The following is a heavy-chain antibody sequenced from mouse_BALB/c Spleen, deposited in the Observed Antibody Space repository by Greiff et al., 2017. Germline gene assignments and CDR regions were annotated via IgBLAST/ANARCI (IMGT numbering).Heavy chain of an antibody. Sequence: EVQRVESGGDLVKPGGSLKLSCAASGFTFSSYGMSWVRQTPDKRLEWVATISSGGSYTYYPDSVKGRFTISRDNAKNTLYLQMSSLKSEDTAMYYCARRYDYDGGYYFDYWGQGTTLTVSS. J-gene: IGHJ2*01. D-gene: IGHD2-4*01. CDR3: ARRYDYDGGYYFDY. V-gene: IGHV5-6*01. CDR1: GFTFSSYG. CDR2: ISSGGSYT.